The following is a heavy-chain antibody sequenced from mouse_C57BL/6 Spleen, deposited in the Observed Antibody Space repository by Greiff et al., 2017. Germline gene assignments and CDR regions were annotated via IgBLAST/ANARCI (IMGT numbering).Heavy chain of an antibody. J-gene: IGHJ4*01. CDR3: ARPGDYYAMDY. Sequence: EVKLVESGGGLVKPGGSLKLSCAASGFTFSDYGMHWVRQAPEKGLEWVAYISSCSSTIYYADTVKGRFTISRDNAKNTLFLQMTSLRSEDTAMDYCARPGDYYAMDYWGQGTSVTVSS. V-gene: IGHV5-17*01. CDR1: GFTFSDYG. CDR2: ISSCSSTI.